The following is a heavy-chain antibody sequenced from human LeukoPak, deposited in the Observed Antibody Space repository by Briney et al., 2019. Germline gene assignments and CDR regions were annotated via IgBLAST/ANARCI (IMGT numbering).Heavy chain of an antibody. CDR3: AGDSSGWYYPPSE. D-gene: IGHD6-19*01. J-gene: IGHJ4*02. CDR1: GLTFSSYG. Sequence: GGSLRLSCAASGLTFSSYGMHWVRQAPGKGLEWVAFIRYDGSNKYYADSVKGRFTISRDNSKNTLYLQMNSLRAEDTAVYYCAGDSSGWYYPPSEWGQGTLVTVSS. V-gene: IGHV3-30*02. CDR2: IRYDGSNK.